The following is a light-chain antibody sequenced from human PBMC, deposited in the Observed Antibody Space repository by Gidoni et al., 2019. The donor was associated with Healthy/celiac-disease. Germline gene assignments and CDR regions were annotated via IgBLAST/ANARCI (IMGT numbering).Light chain of an antibody. CDR2: DDS. Sequence: SSVLTQPPSVSVAPGPTARITCGGNNIGSKSVHWYQQKPGQAPVLVVYDDSDRPAGIPERFSGYNAGNTATLTISRVEAGDEADYYWQVGDSSSDRGVFGGGTKLTVL. CDR1: NIGSKS. V-gene: IGLV3-21*02. J-gene: IGLJ2*01. CDR3: QVGDSSSDRGV.